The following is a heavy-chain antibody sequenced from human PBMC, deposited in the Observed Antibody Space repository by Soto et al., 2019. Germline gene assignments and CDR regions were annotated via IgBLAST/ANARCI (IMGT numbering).Heavy chain of an antibody. CDR3: ARDRPGGSYQT. J-gene: IGHJ5*02. Sequence: LRLSCAASGFTFSDFWMTWVRQAPGKGLEWVAHIKEDGSEKRYVDSVKGRFTISRDNTQKSVYLQMNTLSVDDTGVYYCARDRPGGSYQTWGQGTLVTVSS. CDR1: GFTFSDFW. V-gene: IGHV3-7*01. CDR2: IKEDGSEK. D-gene: IGHD1-26*01.